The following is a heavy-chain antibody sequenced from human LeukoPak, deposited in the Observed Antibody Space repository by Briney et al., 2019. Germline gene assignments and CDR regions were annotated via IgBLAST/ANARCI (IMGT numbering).Heavy chain of an antibody. CDR1: GYTFTSYD. CDR2: MNPNSGNT. CDR3: ARVLSGAAAGTLSDY. D-gene: IGHD6-13*01. J-gene: IGHJ4*02. V-gene: IGHV1-8*01. Sequence: ASVKGSCKASGYTFTSYDINWVRQATGQGLEWMGWMNPNSGNTGYAQKFQGRVTMTRNTSISTAYMELSSLRSEDTAVYYCARVLSGAAAGTLSDYWGQGTLVTVSS.